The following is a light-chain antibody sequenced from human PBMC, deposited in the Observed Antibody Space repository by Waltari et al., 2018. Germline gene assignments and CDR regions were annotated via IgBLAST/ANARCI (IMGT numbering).Light chain of an antibody. CDR3: CSYAGSYSVV. Sequence: QSALTQPRSVSGSPGPSVTISCTGTSNDVGGSNYVPWYQQHPGKAPKLMIYDVSKRPSGVPDRFSGSKSGNTASLTISGLQAEDEADYYCCSYAGSYSVVFGGGTKLTVL. CDR1: SNDVGGSNY. J-gene: IGLJ2*01. V-gene: IGLV2-11*01. CDR2: DVS.